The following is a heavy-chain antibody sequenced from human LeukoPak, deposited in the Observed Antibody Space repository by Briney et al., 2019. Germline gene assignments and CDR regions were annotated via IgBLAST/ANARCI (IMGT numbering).Heavy chain of an antibody. CDR1: GGSISSYY. CDR3: AKDRSYSGYDLSYGMDV. CDR2: IYYSGST. Sequence: SETLSLTCTASGGSISSYYWSWIRQPPGKGLEWIGYIYYSGSTNYNPSLKSRATISVDTSKNQFSLKLSSVTAADTAVYYCAKDRSYSGYDLSYGMDVWGQGTTVTVSS. D-gene: IGHD5-12*01. V-gene: IGHV4-59*01. J-gene: IGHJ6*02.